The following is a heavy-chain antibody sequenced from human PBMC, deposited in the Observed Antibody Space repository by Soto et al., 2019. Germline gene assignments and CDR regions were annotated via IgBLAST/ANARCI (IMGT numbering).Heavy chain of an antibody. V-gene: IGHV1-69*13. CDR2: IIPIFCTA. D-gene: IGHD3-9*01. CDR1: GGTFSSYA. J-gene: IGHJ6*02. CDR3: ATVYYDIIYGMGV. Sequence: SVKVSCKASGGTFSSYAFTWVRQPPGQGLEWMGGIIPIFCTANYAQKFQGSVPITADESASTAYMELSSLRSEDAALYYCATVYYDIIYGMGVWGQGTTVTVSS.